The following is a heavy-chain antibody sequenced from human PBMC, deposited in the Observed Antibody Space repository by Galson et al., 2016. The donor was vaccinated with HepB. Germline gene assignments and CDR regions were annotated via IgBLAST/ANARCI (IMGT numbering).Heavy chain of an antibody. CDR2: IKQDGSEK. CDR1: GFTFSSYW. V-gene: IGHV3-7*01. CDR3: AREGVVVVITGTGNFDY. Sequence: SLRLSCAASGFTFSSYWMSWVRQAPGKGLEWVASIKQDGSEKYYVDSVKGRFTISRDNAKNSLCLQMNSLRAEDTAVYYCAREGVVVVITGTGNFDYWGQGTLVTVSS. D-gene: IGHD3-22*01. J-gene: IGHJ4*02.